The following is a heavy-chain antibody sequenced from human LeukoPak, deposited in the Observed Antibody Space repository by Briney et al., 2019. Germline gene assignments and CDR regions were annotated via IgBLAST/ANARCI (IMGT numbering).Heavy chain of an antibody. CDR1: GITFNNYG. CDR3: AKDQAYYFSFADY. J-gene: IGHJ4*02. CDR2: IFYDGSTQ. D-gene: IGHD2/OR15-2a*01. Sequence: GGFLRLSCAASGITFNNYGMHWVRQAPGKGLEWVAVIFYDGSTQHYADSVKGRFTISRDNSKNTVYLQMNNLRAEDTAVYYCAKDQAYYFSFADYWGQGTRVTVSS. V-gene: IGHV3-33*06.